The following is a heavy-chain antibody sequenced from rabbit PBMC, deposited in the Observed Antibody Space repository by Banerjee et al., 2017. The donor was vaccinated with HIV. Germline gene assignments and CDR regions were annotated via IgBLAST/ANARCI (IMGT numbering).Heavy chain of an antibody. Sequence: QEQLVESGGGMVQPEGSLTLTCTASGFSFSSSYWMCWVRQAPGKGLELIGCIVIGSGGTTYASWAKGRFTISKTSSTTVTLQMTSLTAADTATYFCVRGDGGYNYAFNLWGPGTLVTVS. CDR2: IVIGSGGT. D-gene: IGHD6-1*01. V-gene: IGHV1S45*01. CDR3: VRGDGGYNYAFNL. J-gene: IGHJ4*01. CDR1: GFSFSSSYW.